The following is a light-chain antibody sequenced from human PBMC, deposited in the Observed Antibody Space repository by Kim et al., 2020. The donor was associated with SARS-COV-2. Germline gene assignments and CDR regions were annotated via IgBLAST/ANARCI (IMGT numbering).Light chain of an antibody. CDR3: QQYDNLPYT. Sequence: SASVGDRVSITCRASQDINNYLNWYHQKPGKAPNLLIYDASNLETGVPSRFSGSGSGTDFTLTINNLQPEDIAIYYCQQYDNLPYTFGQGTKLEI. V-gene: IGKV1-33*01. CDR1: QDINNY. J-gene: IGKJ2*01. CDR2: DAS.